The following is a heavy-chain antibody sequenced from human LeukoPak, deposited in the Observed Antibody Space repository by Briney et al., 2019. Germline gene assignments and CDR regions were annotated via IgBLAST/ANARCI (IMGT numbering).Heavy chain of an antibody. Sequence: GGSLRLSCAASGFIVSTNYMSWVRQAPGKGLVWVSRINSDGSSTSYADSVKGRFTISRDNAKNTLYLQMNSLRAGDTAVYYCASEKKQWLGGLGYWGQGTLVTVSS. CDR1: GFIVSTNY. CDR3: ASEKKQWLGGLGY. V-gene: IGHV3-74*01. J-gene: IGHJ4*02. D-gene: IGHD6-19*01. CDR2: INSDGSST.